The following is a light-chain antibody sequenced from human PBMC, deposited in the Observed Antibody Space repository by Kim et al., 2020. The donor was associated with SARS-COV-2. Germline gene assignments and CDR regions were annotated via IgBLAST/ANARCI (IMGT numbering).Light chain of an antibody. V-gene: IGKV3-15*01. CDR1: QSVNSN. Sequence: APGERATLSCRASQSVNSNLAWYRQKSGQAPTLLIYGASTRAAGIPARFSGGGSGTEFTLTISSLQSEDFAVYYCQQYINWPLVSFGGGTKVDIK. CDR3: QQYINWPLVS. J-gene: IGKJ4*01. CDR2: GAS.